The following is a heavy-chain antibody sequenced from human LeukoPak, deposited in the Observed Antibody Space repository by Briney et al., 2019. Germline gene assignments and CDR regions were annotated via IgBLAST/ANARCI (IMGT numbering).Heavy chain of an antibody. CDR1: GGTFSSYA. V-gene: IGHV1-69*13. CDR3: GRDRGGGGTFDY. CDR2: IIPIFGTA. J-gene: IGHJ4*02. Sequence: SVKVSCKASGGTFSSYAISWVRQAPGQGLEWMGGIIPIFGTANYAQKFQGRVTITADESTSTAYMELSSLRSEDTAVYYCGRDRGGGGTFDYWGQGTLVTVSS. D-gene: IGHD3-10*01.